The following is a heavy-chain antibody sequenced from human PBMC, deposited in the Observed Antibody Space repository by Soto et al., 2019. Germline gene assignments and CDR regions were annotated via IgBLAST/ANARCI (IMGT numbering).Heavy chain of an antibody. CDR3: ARVHRWFGELSIDY. CDR2: IYHSGST. CDR1: SGSISSSNW. Sequence: SETLSLTCAVSSGSISSSNWWSWVRQPPGKGLEWIGEIYHSGSTNYNPSLKSRVTISVDKSKNQFSLKLSSVTAADTAVYYCARVHRWFGELSIDYWGQGTLVTVSS. V-gene: IGHV4-4*02. D-gene: IGHD3-10*01. J-gene: IGHJ4*02.